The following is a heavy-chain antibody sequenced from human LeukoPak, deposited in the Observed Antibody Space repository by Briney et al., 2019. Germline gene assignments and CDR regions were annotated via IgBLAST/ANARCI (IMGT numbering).Heavy chain of an antibody. D-gene: IGHD6-6*01. J-gene: IGHJ4*02. V-gene: IGHV3-21*01. CDR2: ISSSSSYI. CDR3: ARDRWQLAQDFDY. CDR1: GFTFSSYS. Sequence: GGSLRLSCAASGFTFSSYSMNWVRQAPGKGLEWVSSISSSSSYIYYADSVKGRFTISRDNAKNSLYLQMNSLRAEDTAVYYCARDRWQLAQDFDYWGQGTLVTVPS.